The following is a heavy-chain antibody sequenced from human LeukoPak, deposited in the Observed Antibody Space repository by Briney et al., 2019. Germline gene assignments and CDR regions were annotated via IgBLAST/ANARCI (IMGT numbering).Heavy chain of an antibody. D-gene: IGHD1-14*01. CDR3: ARGVTETGDWFDP. CDR2: INHSGST. J-gene: IGHJ5*02. V-gene: IGHV4-34*01. CDR1: GGSFSGYY. Sequence: SETLPLTCAVYGGSFSGYYWSWIRQPPGKGLEWIGEINHSGSTNYNPSLKSRVTISVDTSKNQFSLKLSSVTAADTAVYYCARGVTETGDWFDPWGQGTLVTVSS.